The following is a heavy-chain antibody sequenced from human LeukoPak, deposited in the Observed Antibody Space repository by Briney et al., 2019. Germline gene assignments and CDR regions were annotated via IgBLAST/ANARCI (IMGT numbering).Heavy chain of an antibody. D-gene: IGHD3-10*01. J-gene: IGHJ5*02. CDR2: INHSGST. V-gene: IGHV4-34*01. CDR3: ASSTMVRGVFDRHGWFAP. Sequence: PPETLSLTCAVYGGSFSGYYWSWIRQPPGKGLEWIGEINHSGSTNYNPSLKSRVTISVDTSKNQFSLKLSSVTAADTAVYYCASSTMVRGVFDRHGWFAPWGQGTLVTVSS. CDR1: GGSFSGYY.